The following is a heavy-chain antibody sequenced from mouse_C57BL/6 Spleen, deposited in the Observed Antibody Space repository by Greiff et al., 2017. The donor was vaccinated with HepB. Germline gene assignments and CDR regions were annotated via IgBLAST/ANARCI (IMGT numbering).Heavy chain of an antibody. D-gene: IGHD1-1*02. Sequence: QVQLKESGAELVRPGTSVKVSCKASGYAFTNYLIEWVKQRPGQGLEWIGVINPGSGGTNYNEKFKGKATLTADKSSSTAYMQLSSLTSEDSAVYFCARGDGAFDYWGQGTTLTVSS. CDR1: GYAFTNYL. CDR3: ARGDGAFDY. CDR2: INPGSGGT. V-gene: IGHV1-54*01. J-gene: IGHJ2*01.